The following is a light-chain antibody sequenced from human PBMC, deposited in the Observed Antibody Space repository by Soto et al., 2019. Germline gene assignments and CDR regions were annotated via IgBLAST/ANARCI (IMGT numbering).Light chain of an antibody. J-gene: IGKJ1*01. Sequence: EIVLTQSPVTLSLSPGERATLSCRASQSVSSSLAWYQQKPGQAPRLLIHGASSRATGIPDRFSGSGSGTEFTLTISSLQPDDFATYYCQQYNTYFRNFGEGTKVDIK. CDR3: QQYNTYFRN. CDR1: QSVSSS. CDR2: GAS. V-gene: IGKV3D-15*01.